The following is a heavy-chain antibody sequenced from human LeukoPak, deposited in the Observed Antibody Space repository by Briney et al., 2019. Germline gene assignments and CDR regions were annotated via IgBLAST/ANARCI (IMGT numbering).Heavy chain of an antibody. CDR3: ARDKPNGDSYFPF. V-gene: IGHV3-7*01. Sequence: GGSLRLSCAVSGLIFRSYWMSWVRQAPGKGLEWVANINQDGSEKYFVDSVKGRFTISRDDGKNSVYLQMNSLRAEDTAVYFCARDKPNGDSYFPFWGQGTLVTVSS. CDR2: INQDGSEK. J-gene: IGHJ4*02. CDR1: GLIFRSYW. D-gene: IGHD4-17*01.